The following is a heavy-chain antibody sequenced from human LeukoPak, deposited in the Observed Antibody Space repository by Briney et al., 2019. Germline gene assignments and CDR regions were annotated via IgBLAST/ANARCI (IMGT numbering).Heavy chain of an antibody. V-gene: IGHV5-51*01. CDR1: GYSFTNYW. CDR2: INPGDSDT. CDR3: ARRLSSSRHYYYGMDV. J-gene: IGHJ6*02. D-gene: IGHD6-13*01. Sequence: EESLKISCKGSGYSFTNYWIGWVLQMPGKGLEWMVIINPGDSDTSYSPSFQGQVTISADKSIRTAYLQWSSLKASDTAMYYCARRLSSSRHYYYGMDVWGQGTTVTVSS.